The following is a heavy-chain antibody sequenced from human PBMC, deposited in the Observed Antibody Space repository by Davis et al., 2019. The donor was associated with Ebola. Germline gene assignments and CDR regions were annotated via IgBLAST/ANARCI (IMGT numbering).Heavy chain of an antibody. Sequence: PSETLSLTCAVSGGSISSGGYSWSWIRQPPGKGLEWIGYIYHSGSTYYNPSLKSRVTISVDRSKNQFSLKLSSVTAADTAVYYCARVAAATYFDPWGQGTLVTVSS. V-gene: IGHV4-30-2*01. CDR3: ARVAAATYFDP. CDR2: IYHSGST. J-gene: IGHJ5*02. D-gene: IGHD6-13*01. CDR1: GGSISSGGYS.